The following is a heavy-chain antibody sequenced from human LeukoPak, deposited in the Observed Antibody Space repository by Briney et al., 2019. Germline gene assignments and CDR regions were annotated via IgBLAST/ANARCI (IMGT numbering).Heavy chain of an antibody. CDR1: GFTFSGSA. V-gene: IGHV3-73*01. CDR2: IRSKANNYAT. J-gene: IGHJ4*02. D-gene: IGHD4-23*01. Sequence: GGSLRLSRAASGFTFSGSAMHWVRQASGTGLEWVGRIRSKANNYATAYAASVKGRFTISRDDSKNTAYLQMNSLKTEDTAVYYCTKHPSDDGGAIDYWGQGTLVTVSS. CDR3: TKHPSDDGGAIDY.